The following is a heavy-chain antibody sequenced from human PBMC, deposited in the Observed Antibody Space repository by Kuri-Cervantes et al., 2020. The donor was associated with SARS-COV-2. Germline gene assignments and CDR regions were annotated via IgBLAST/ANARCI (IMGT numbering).Heavy chain of an antibody. V-gene: IGHV3-48*02. CDR2: IRSRTNTI. CDR3: VRDSSYAFDY. J-gene: IGHJ4*02. CDR1: GFTFTIYS. D-gene: IGHD2-2*01. Sequence: GGSLRLFCATSGFTFTIYSMNWVRQAPGKGLEWISYIRSRTNTISYADSVKGRFTISLDKAEKSIFLQMNSLRDEDTAVYYCVRDSSYAFDYWGQGPLVTVSS.